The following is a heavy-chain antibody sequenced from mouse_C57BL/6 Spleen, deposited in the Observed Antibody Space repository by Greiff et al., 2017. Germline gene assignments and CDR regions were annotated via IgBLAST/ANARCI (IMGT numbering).Heavy chain of an antibody. CDR1: GYAFSSSW. V-gene: IGHV1-82*01. CDR3: ARWGSPTVRNY. D-gene: IGHD1-1*01. CDR2: IYPGDGDT. J-gene: IGHJ2*01. Sequence: QVQLKESGPELVKPGASVKISCKASGYAFSSSWMNWVKQRPGKGLEWIGRIYPGDGDTNYNGKFKGKATLTADKSSSTAYMQLSSLTSEDSAVYFCARWGSPTVRNYWGQGTTLTVSS.